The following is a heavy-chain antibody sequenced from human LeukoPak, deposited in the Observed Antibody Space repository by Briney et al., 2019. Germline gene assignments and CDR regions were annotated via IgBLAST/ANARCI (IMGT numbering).Heavy chain of an antibody. D-gene: IGHD6-13*01. CDR1: GFTFSSYA. CDR2: ISSSGSTI. Sequence: PGGSLRLSCAASGFTFSSYAMSWIRQAPGKGLEWVSYISSSGSTIYYADSVKGRFTISRDNAKNSLYLQMNSLRAEDTAVYYCARTYSSSPSWDFDYWGQGTLVTVSS. V-gene: IGHV3-11*01. CDR3: ARTYSSSPSWDFDY. J-gene: IGHJ4*02.